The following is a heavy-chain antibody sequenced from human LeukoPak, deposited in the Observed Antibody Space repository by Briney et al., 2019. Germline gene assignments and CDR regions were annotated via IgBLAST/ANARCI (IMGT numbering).Heavy chain of an antibody. CDR1: GGSFSGYY. CDR2: INHSGST. V-gene: IGHV4-34*01. Sequence: SETLSLTCAVYGGSFSGYYWSWIRQPPGKGLEWIGEINHSGSTNYNPSLKSRVTISVDTSKNQFSLKLSSVTAADTAVYYCATQPPMVYAPYYFDYWGQGTLVTVSS. CDR3: ATQPPMVYAPYYFDY. D-gene: IGHD2-8*01. J-gene: IGHJ4*02.